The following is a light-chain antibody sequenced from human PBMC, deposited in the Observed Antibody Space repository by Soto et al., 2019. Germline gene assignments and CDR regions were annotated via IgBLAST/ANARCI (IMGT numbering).Light chain of an antibody. Sequence: EIVLTQSPGTLSLSPGERATLSCRASQSVSSNYLTWYQQKPGQAPRLLIYVASTRATGIPDRFSGSGSGTDFTLTISRLEPEDFAVYYCQQYGRSPGLFTFGPGTKVDIK. V-gene: IGKV3-20*01. CDR1: QSVSSNY. J-gene: IGKJ3*01. CDR2: VAS. CDR3: QQYGRSPGLFT.